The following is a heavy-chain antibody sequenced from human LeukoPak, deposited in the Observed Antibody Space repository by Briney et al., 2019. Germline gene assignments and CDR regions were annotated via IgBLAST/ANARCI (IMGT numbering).Heavy chain of an antibody. V-gene: IGHV3-48*01. J-gene: IGHJ5*02. D-gene: IGHD3-16*01. CDR2: ISSRSSTI. Sequence: GGSLRLSCAASGFTFSGYSMNWVRQAPGKGLEWLSYISSRSSTIYYADSVKGRFTISRDNAKNSLYLQMNTLRAEDTAVYYCARGRFSKSSNCFDPWGQGTLVTVSS. CDR3: ARGRFSKSSNCFDP. CDR1: GFTFSGYS.